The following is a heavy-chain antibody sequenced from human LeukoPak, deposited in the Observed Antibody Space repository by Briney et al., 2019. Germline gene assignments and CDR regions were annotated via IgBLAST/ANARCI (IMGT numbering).Heavy chain of an antibody. D-gene: IGHD2-8*02. J-gene: IGHJ4*02. CDR2: ISSSGST. CDR1: GDSISSGDYY. Sequence: SETLSLTCTVSGDSISSGDYYWSWIRQPAGKGLEWIGRISSSGSTNYNPSLKSRVTISLDTSKNQFSLELSSVTAADTAVYYCVRDRPGDYFDYWGQGTLVTVSS. V-gene: IGHV4-61*02. CDR3: VRDRPGDYFDY.